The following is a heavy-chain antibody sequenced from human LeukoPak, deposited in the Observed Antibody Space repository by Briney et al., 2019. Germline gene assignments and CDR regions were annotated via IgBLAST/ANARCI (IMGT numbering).Heavy chain of an antibody. Sequence: SETLSLTCTVSGGSISSGSYYWSWIRQPAGKGLEWIGRIYTSGSTNYNPSLKSRVTISVDTSKNQFSLMLSSVTAADTAVYYCAREYSSSPLDYWGQGTLVTVSS. CDR2: IYTSGST. V-gene: IGHV4-61*02. D-gene: IGHD6-6*01. CDR1: GGSISSGSYY. CDR3: AREYSSSPLDY. J-gene: IGHJ4*02.